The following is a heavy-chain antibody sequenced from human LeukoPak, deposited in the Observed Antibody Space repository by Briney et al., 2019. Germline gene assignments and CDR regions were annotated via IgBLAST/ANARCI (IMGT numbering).Heavy chain of an antibody. V-gene: IGHV4-4*07. CDR2: IYTSGST. D-gene: IGHD3-10*01. Sequence: PSETLSLTCTVAGGSISSYYWSWIRQPAGKGMEWIARIYTSGSTNYNPSLKSRVTMSVDTSKNQFSLKLSSVTAADTAVYYRARDTITMVQGVWAFDIWGQGTMVTVSS. J-gene: IGHJ3*02. CDR3: ARDTITMVQGVWAFDI. CDR1: GGSISSYY.